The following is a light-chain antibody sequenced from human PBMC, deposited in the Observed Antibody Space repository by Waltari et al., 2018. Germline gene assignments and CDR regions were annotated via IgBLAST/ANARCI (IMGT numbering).Light chain of an antibody. V-gene: IGKV1-39*01. Sequence: DIQMTQSPSSLSASVGDRLTISCRASQDISKSLNWFQQRPGKAPKLLITAASTLQRGVPSRFSGSGSGTDFTLTITNLQPEDFAIYYCQQTFGTPITFGQGTRLEIK. CDR2: AAS. CDR1: QDISKS. J-gene: IGKJ5*01. CDR3: QQTFGTPIT.